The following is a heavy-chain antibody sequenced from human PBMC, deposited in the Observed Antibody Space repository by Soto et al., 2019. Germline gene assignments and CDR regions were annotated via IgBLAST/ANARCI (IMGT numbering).Heavy chain of an antibody. CDR2: IYPGDSDT. J-gene: IGHJ3*02. CDR3: ARDIGGNGVFEI. V-gene: IGHV5-51*01. Sequence: PGESLKISCKGSGYTFTDYWIGWVRQLPGKGLEWMGIIYPGDSDTRYSPSFQGHVTITVDKSASTAYLQWNTLKASDTAMYYCARDIGGNGVFEIWGQGTMVTVSS. D-gene: IGHD2-15*01. CDR1: GYTFTDYW.